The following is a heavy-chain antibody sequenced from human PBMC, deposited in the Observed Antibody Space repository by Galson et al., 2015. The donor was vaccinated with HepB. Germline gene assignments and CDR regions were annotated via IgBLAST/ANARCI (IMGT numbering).Heavy chain of an antibody. V-gene: IGHV1-8*01. CDR3: ARRGCSSTSCYNHYYYMDV. D-gene: IGHD2-2*01. CDR2: MNPNSGNT. Sequence: QSGAEVKKPGESLKISCKASGYTFSTYDINWVRQATGQGLEWMGWMNPNSGNTGYAQKFQGRVSMTTNTSTSTAYMELSNLRSEDTAVYYCARRGCSSTSCYNHYYYMDVWGKGTTVTISS. J-gene: IGHJ6*03. CDR1: GYTFSTYD.